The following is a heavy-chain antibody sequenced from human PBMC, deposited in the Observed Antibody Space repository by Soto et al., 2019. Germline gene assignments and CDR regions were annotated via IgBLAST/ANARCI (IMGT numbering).Heavy chain of an antibody. CDR1: GGSISSGGYY. J-gene: IGHJ6*02. CDR3: AREGGDRAYCGMDV. V-gene: IGHV4-31*03. CDR2: IYYSGST. D-gene: IGHD4-17*01. Sequence: QVQLRESGPGLVKPSQTLSLTCTVSGGSISSGGYYWCWIRQHPGKGLEWIGHIYYSGSTYYNPSLKSRLTISADTSKNQFSLKLRSVTAADTAVYFCAREGGDRAYCGMDVWGQGTTVTVSS.